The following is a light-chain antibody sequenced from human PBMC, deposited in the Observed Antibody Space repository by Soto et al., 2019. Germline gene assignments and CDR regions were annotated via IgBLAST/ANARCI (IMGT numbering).Light chain of an antibody. CDR2: ENN. Sequence: QSVLTQPPSVSAAPGQKVTLSCSGSSYNIGNNYVSWYQQLPGTAPKLLIYENNKRPSGIPDRFSGSKSGTSATLGITGLQTGDEADYYCGTWDSSLSAVFGGGTKVTVL. J-gene: IGLJ2*01. CDR3: GTWDSSLSAV. V-gene: IGLV1-51*02. CDR1: SYNIGNNY.